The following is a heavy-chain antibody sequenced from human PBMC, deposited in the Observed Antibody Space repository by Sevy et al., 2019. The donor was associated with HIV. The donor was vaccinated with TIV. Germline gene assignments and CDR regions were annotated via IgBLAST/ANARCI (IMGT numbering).Heavy chain of an antibody. V-gene: IGHV4-34*01. J-gene: IGHJ5*02. CDR3: ARAWGDPSYFDP. CDR1: GVSLTGYY. Sequence: SETLSLTCAVHGVSLTGYYWNWIRQAPGKGLEWIGEVSHSGRTKYNPSLESRVTIELDTSKNQFSLTLDSLTVADTAVYYCARAWGDPSYFDPWDQGTLVTVSS. CDR2: VSHSGRT. D-gene: IGHD2-21*02.